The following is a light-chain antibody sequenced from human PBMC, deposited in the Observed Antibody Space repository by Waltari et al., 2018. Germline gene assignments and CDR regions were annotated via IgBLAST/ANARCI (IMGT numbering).Light chain of an antibody. CDR3: CSYAGSYTRV. V-gene: IGLV2-11*01. CDR2: DVS. Sequence: QSALTQPRSVSGSPGQSVTISCTGTSSDVGGSKYVSWYQQHPGQAPKLMIYDVSKRPSGVPDRFSGSNSGNTASLTISGPQAEDEADYYCCSYAGSYTRVFGGGTKLTVL. J-gene: IGLJ2*01. CDR1: SSDVGGSKY.